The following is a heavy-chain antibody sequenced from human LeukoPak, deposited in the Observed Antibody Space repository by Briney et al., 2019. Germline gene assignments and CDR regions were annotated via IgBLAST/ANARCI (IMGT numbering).Heavy chain of an antibody. J-gene: IGHJ4*02. D-gene: IGHD3-22*01. Sequence: PGGSLRLSCAASGFAFSTYYIHWVRQAPGKGLEWLAVISPDGSNKYFADSVNGRFTISRDNSKNTIFLQMNSLRVEDTSIYYCARGDSSGHHDFWGQGALVTVSS. V-gene: IGHV3-30*01. CDR1: GFAFSTYY. CDR3: ARGDSSGHHDF. CDR2: ISPDGSNK.